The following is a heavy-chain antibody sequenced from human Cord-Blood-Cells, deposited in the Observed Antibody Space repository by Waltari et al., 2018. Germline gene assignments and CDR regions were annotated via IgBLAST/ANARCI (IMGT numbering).Heavy chain of an antibody. D-gene: IGHD6-13*01. Sequence: EVQLVESGGVVVQPGGSLRLSCAASGFTFDDYAMHWVRQAPGKGLECVSLIRWDDGSTYYADSVKGRVTISRYNSKNSLYLQMNSLRAEDTALYYCAKGAAAGNWFDPWGQGTLVTVSS. CDR1: GFTFDDYA. J-gene: IGHJ5*02. CDR3: AKGAAAGNWFDP. CDR2: IRWDDGST. V-gene: IGHV3-43D*03.